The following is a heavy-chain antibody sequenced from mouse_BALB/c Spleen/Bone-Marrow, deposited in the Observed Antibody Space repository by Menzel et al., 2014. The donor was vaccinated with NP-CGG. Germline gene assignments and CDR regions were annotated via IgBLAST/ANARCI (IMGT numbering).Heavy chain of an antibody. CDR2: INPSNGRA. Sequence: QVQLKHSGAEVVKPGAPVRLSCKTSGYTFTNYWMHWVKQRPGQGLEWIGDINPSNGRATYSEKFKSKATLTVDTSSSTAYMQLSSLTSEDSAVYYCARYYNYYFDVWGAGTTVNVSS. CDR3: ARYYNYYFDV. CDR1: GYTFTNYW. V-gene: IGHV1S81*02. J-gene: IGHJ1*01. D-gene: IGHD1-1*01.